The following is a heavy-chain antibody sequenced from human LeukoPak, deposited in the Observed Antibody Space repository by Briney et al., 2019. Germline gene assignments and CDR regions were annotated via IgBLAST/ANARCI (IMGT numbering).Heavy chain of an antibody. CDR1: GFTFSSYW. V-gene: IGHV3-7*03. D-gene: IGHD2-15*01. J-gene: IGHJ4*02. CDR3: AKDRGMFLVGYLDY. Sequence: GGSLRLSCAASGFTFSSYWMSWVRQAPGKGLEWVANIKQDGSEKYYVDSVKGRFTISRDNAKNSLYLQMNSLRAEDTAVYYCAKDRGMFLVGYLDYWGQGTLVTVSS. CDR2: IKQDGSEK.